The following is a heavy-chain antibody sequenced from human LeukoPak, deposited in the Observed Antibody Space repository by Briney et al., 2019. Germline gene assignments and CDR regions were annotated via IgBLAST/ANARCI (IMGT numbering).Heavy chain of an antibody. CDR1: GFTVSSNY. Sequence: GGSLRLSCAASGFTVSSNYMSWVRQAQGKGLEWVSVIYSGGSTYYADSVKGRFTISRDNSKNTLYLQMNSLRAEDTAVYYCARDRLYSSSSEDYWGQGTLVTVSS. CDR2: IYSGGST. J-gene: IGHJ4*02. CDR3: ARDRLYSSSSEDY. D-gene: IGHD6-6*01. V-gene: IGHV3-53*01.